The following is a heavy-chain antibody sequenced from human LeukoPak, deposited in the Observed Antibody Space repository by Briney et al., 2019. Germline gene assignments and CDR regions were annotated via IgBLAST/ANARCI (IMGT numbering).Heavy chain of an antibody. CDR3: ARGYCSSTSCYPYWFDP. CDR2: IYPGDSDT. D-gene: IGHD2-2*01. Sequence: GESLKTSCKGSGYSFTSYWIGWVRQMPGKGLEWMGIIYPGDSDTRYSPSFQGQVTISADKSISTAYLQWSSLKASDTAMYYCARGYCSSTSCYPYWFDPWGQGTLVTVSS. CDR1: GYSFTSYW. J-gene: IGHJ5*02. V-gene: IGHV5-51*01.